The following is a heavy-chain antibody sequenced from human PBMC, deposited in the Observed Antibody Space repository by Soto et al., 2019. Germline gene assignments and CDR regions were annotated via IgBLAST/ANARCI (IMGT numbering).Heavy chain of an antibody. CDR1: GFTFSSYG. CDR2: ISYDGSNK. V-gene: IGHV3-30*18. D-gene: IGHD6-19*01. Sequence: GGSLRLSCAASGFTFSSYGMHWVRQAPGKGLEWVAVISYDGSNKYYADSVKGRFTISRDNSKNTLYLQMNSLRAEDTAVYYCAKEYSSGWYLRYYFDYWGQGTLVTVSS. CDR3: AKEYSSGWYLRYYFDY. J-gene: IGHJ4*02.